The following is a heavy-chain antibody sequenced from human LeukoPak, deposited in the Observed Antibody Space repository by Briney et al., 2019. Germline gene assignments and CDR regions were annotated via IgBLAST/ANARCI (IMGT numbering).Heavy chain of an antibody. Sequence: GSLRLSCAASGFTFSSYSMNWVRQAPGKGLEWVSYISSSSSTIYYADSVKGRFTISRDNAKNSLYLQMNSLRAEDTAVYYCARQRQWFPMDVWGQGTTVTVSS. J-gene: IGHJ6*02. D-gene: IGHD3-22*01. CDR1: GFTFSSYS. CDR2: ISSSSSTI. V-gene: IGHV3-48*01. CDR3: ARQRQWFPMDV.